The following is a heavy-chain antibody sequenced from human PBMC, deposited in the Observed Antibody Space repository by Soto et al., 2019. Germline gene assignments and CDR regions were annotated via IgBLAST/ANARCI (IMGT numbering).Heavy chain of an antibody. D-gene: IGHD4-17*01. CDR3: ARVNYGNYYYYYGMDV. Sequence: PSATLSLTCTVSGGSISNYYWSWIRQPPGKGLEWIGYIYYSGSTNYNPSLKSRVTISVDTSKNQFSLKLNSVTAADTAVYYCARVNYGNYYYYYGMDVWGQGTTVTVSS. J-gene: IGHJ6*02. CDR1: GGSISNYY. V-gene: IGHV4-59*01. CDR2: IYYSGST.